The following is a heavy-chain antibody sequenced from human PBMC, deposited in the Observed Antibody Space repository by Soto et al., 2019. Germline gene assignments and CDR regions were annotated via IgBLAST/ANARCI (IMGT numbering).Heavy chain of an antibody. Sequence: SETLSLTCTVSGGSVTXSSYYWGWIRQPPGKGLDWIGSIFHSGSTYYSPSLKSRISLSVDTSKNQFSLKLNSVSVSDTAVYYCARQEAATGRGFWFDSWGQGTLVTVSS. D-gene: IGHD1-26*01. J-gene: IGHJ5*01. CDR2: IFHSGST. CDR3: ARQEAATGRGFWFDS. CDR1: GGSVTXSSYY. V-gene: IGHV4-39*01.